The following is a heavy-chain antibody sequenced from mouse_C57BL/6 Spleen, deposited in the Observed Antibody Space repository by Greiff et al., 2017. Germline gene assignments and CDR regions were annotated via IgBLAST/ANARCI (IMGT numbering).Heavy chain of an antibody. Sequence: VQLQQPGAELVMPGASVKLSCKASGYTFTSYWMHWVKQRPGQGLEWIGEIDPSDSYTNYNQKFKGKSTLTVDKSSSTAYMQLGSLTSEDSAVYYCARWFYYGSSNYAMDYWGQGTSVTVSS. CDR1: GYTFTSYW. CDR3: ARWFYYGSSNYAMDY. D-gene: IGHD1-1*01. V-gene: IGHV1-69*01. J-gene: IGHJ4*01. CDR2: IDPSDSYT.